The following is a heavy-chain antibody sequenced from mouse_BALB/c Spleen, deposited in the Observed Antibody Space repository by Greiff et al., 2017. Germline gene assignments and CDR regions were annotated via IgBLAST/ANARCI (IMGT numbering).Heavy chain of an antibody. V-gene: IGHV5-17*02. J-gene: IGHJ4*01. CDR2: ISSGSSTI. Sequence: EVNLVESGGGLVQPGGSRKLSCAASGFTFSSFGMPWVRQAPEKGLEWVAYISSGSSTIYYADTVKGRFTISRDNPKNTLFLQMTSLRSEDTAMYYCANDGYYAMDYWGQGTSVTVSS. CDR1: GFTFSSFG. CDR3: ANDGYYAMDY. D-gene: IGHD2-3*01.